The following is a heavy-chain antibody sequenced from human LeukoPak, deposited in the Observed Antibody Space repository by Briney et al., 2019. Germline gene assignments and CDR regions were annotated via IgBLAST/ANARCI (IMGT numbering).Heavy chain of an antibody. CDR1: GFTFSSYS. Sequence: GSLRLSCAASGFTFSSYSMNWVRQAPGKGLEWVSSISSSSSYIYYADSVKGRFTISRDNAKNSLYLQMNSLRAEDTAVYYCASTFWSGSNRNWFDPWGQGTLVTVSS. J-gene: IGHJ5*02. CDR2: ISSSSSYI. CDR3: ASTFWSGSNRNWFDP. D-gene: IGHD3-3*01. V-gene: IGHV3-21*01.